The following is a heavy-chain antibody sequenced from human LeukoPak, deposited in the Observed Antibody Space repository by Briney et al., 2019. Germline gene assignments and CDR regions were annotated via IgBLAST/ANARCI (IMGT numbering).Heavy chain of an antibody. J-gene: IGHJ4*02. Sequence: GSSVKVSCKASGGTFSSYAISWVRQAPGQGLEWMGGIIPIFGTANYAQKFQGRVTITTDESTSTVYMELSSLRSEDTAVHYCAREGTMVRGVIHYYFDYWGQGTLVTVSS. CDR2: IIPIFGTA. CDR3: AREGTMVRGVIHYYFDY. V-gene: IGHV1-69*05. CDR1: GGTFSSYA. D-gene: IGHD3-10*01.